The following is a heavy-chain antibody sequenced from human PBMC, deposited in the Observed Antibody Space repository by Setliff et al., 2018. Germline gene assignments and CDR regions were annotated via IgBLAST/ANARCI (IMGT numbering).Heavy chain of an antibody. V-gene: IGHV4-39*01. CDR1: NGSISSGNYF. J-gene: IGHJ4*02. CDR3: LRIRLVPHGHS. CDR2: IFYTGST. D-gene: IGHD2-15*01. Sequence: SETLSLTCTVSNGSISSGNYFRGWIRQPPGKGLEWMGSIFYTGSTYYSPSLKSRVTMSIDTSKNQFSLRLSSVAATDTAVYYCLRIRLVPHGHSWGQGTLVTVSS.